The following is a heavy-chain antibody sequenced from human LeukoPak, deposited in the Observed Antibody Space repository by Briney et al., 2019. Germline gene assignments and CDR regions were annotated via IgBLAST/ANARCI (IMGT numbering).Heavy chain of an antibody. Sequence: GGSLRLSCAASGFTFSTYGMSWVRQAPGKGLEWVAVISYDGSNKYYADSVKGRFTISRDNSKNTLYLQMNSLRAEDTAVYYCAKERLTYYDFWSGHHFDPWGQGTLVTVSS. CDR1: GFTFSTYG. J-gene: IGHJ5*02. D-gene: IGHD3-3*01. CDR2: ISYDGSNK. V-gene: IGHV3-30*18. CDR3: AKERLTYYDFWSGHHFDP.